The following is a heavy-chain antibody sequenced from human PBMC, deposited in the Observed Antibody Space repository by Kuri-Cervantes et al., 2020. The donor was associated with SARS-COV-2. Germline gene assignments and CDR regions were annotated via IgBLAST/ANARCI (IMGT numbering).Heavy chain of an antibody. CDR2: ISYDGSNK. CDR1: GLTFSSYG. Sequence: GESLKISCAASGLTFSSYGMHWVRQAPGKGLEWVAVISYDGSNKYYADSVKGRFTISRDNSKNTLYLQMNSLRAEDTAVYYCAKDRSGYYQYWGQGTLVTVSS. J-gene: IGHJ4*02. CDR3: AKDRSGYYQY. D-gene: IGHD3-22*01. V-gene: IGHV3-30*18.